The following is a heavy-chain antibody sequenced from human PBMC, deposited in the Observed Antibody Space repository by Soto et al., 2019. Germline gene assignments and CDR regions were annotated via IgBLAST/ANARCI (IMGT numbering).Heavy chain of an antibody. D-gene: IGHD2-21*02. V-gene: IGHV3-30*18. CDR3: AKEALAYCGGGCYWDY. CDR1: GFTFSSYG. Sequence: QVQLVESGGGVVQPGRSLRLSCAASGFTFSSYGMHWVRQAPGKGLEWVAVISYDGSNKYYADSVKGRFTISRDNSKNTLYLQMNSLRAEDTAVYYCAKEALAYCGGGCYWDYWGQGTLVTVSS. CDR2: ISYDGSNK. J-gene: IGHJ4*02.